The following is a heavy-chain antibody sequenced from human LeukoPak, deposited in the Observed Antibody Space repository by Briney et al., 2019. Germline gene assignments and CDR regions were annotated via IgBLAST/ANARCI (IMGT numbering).Heavy chain of an antibody. CDR1: GGSISSSSYY. Sequence: PSETLSLTCTVSGGSISSSSYYWGWIRHPPGKGLEWIGSIYYSGSTYYNPSLKSRVTISVDTSKNQFSLKLSSVTAADTAVYYCARPNYYYYYMDVWGKGTTVTVSS. J-gene: IGHJ6*03. CDR3: ARPNYYYYYMDV. V-gene: IGHV4-39*01. CDR2: IYYSGST.